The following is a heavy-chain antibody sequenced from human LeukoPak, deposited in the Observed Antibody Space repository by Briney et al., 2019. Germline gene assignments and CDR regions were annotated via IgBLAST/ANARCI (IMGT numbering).Heavy chain of an antibody. J-gene: IGHJ4*02. CDR1: GGTFSSYA. D-gene: IGHD6-13*01. CDR2: INPNDGST. Sequence: ASVKVSCKASGGTFSSYAISWVRQAPGQGLEWMGLINPNDGSTTYTHKFQGRVTMTRDTSTSTVYMDLSSLTSEDTAVYYCARAPRDSSTMLDYWGQGTLVTVSS. CDR3: ARAPRDSSTMLDY. V-gene: IGHV1-46*01.